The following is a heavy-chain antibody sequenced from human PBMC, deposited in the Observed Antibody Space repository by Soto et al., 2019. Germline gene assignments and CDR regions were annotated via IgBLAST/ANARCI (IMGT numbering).Heavy chain of an antibody. Sequence: EVQLLESGGGLVQPGGSLRLSCAASGFTFSSYGMTWVRQAPGKGLEWVSGIVAGGGNTYYADSVKGRFTISRDNSKNTLYLQMNSLRAEDTAVYYCALDRVTTFPFDAFDIWGQGTLVTVSS. CDR1: GFTFSSYG. D-gene: IGHD4-17*01. J-gene: IGHJ3*02. CDR3: ALDRVTTFPFDAFDI. V-gene: IGHV3-23*01. CDR2: IVAGGGNT.